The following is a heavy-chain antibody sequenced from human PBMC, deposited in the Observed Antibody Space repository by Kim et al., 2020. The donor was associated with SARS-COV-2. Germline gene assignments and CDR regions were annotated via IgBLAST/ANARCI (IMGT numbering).Heavy chain of an antibody. D-gene: IGHD2-21*01. CDR2: ISAYNGNT. V-gene: IGHV1-18*01. CDR1: GYTFTSYG. Sequence: ASVKVSCKASGYTFTSYGISWVRQAPGQGLEWMGWISAYNGNTNYAQKLQGRVTMTTDTSTSTAYMELRSLRSDDTAVYYCARDGICGGDTAANYYYYGMDVWGQGTTVTVSS. CDR3: ARDGICGGDTAANYYYYGMDV. J-gene: IGHJ6*02.